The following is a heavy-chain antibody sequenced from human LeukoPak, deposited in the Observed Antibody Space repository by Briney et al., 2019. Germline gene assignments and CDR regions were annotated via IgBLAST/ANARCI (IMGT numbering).Heavy chain of an antibody. CDR1: GASISSSTYY. D-gene: IGHD4-17*01. CDR2: IYYSGSS. V-gene: IGHV4-39*01. J-gene: IGHJ4*02. CDR3: AIKDYGDYEAFDF. Sequence: SETLSLTCTVSGASISSSTYYWGWIRQPPGKGLEWIGSIYYSGSSYSNPSLKSPVTISVDTSKNQFSLKLSSVTAADTAVYYCAIKDYGDYEAFDFWGQGTLVTVSS.